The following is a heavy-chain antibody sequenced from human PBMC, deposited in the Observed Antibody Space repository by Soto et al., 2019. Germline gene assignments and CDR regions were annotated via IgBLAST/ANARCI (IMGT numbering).Heavy chain of an antibody. V-gene: IGHV1-69*02. CDR1: GGTFSSYT. Sequence: QVQLVQSGAAVKKPGSSVKVSCKASGGTFSSYTISWVRQAPGQGLEWMGRIIPILGIANYAQKFQGRVTITADKSTSTAYMELSSLRSEDTAVYYCARGFRFGELYDYWGQGTLVTVSS. J-gene: IGHJ4*02. CDR3: ARGFRFGELYDY. CDR2: IIPILGIA. D-gene: IGHD3-10*01.